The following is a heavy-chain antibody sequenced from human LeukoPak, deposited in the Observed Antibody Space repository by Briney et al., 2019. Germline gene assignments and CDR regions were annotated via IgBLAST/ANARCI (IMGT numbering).Heavy chain of an antibody. J-gene: IGHJ4*02. CDR1: GFTFDDYA. CDR3: AKDHYSSGSYFDY. Sequence: PGGSLRLSCAASGFTFDDYAMHWVRQAPGKGLEWVSGISWNSGSIGYADSVKGRFTISRDNAKNSLYLQMNSLRAEDTALYYCAKDHYSSGSYFDYWGQGTLVTVSS. V-gene: IGHV3-9*01. D-gene: IGHD6-19*01. CDR2: ISWNSGSI.